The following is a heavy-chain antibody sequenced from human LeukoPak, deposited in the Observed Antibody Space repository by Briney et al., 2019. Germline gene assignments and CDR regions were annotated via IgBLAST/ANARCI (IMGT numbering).Heavy chain of an antibody. CDR3: VRDKWAPISPATDNLDY. V-gene: IGHV3-21*04. CDR2: ISSSSRFI. J-gene: IGHJ4*02. D-gene: IGHD2-2*02. CDR1: GISFSNYS. Sequence: GGSLRLSCAASGISFSNYSMNWVRQAPGKGLEWVSLISSSSRFIYYGDSVKGRFTISRDNAKKSLYLQMNSLRAEDTAVYYCVRDKWAPISPATDNLDYWGQGTLVTVSS.